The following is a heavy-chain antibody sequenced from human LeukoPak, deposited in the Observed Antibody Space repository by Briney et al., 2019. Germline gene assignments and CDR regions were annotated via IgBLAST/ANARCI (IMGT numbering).Heavy chain of an antibody. J-gene: IGHJ4*02. V-gene: IGHV4-59*01. Sequence: SETLSLTCTVSGGSISSYYWSWIRQPPGKGLEWIGYIYYSGSTNYNPSLKSRVTISVDTSKNQFSLKLSSVTAADTAMYYCARETAARTFDYWGQGTLVTVSS. CDR1: GGSISSYY. CDR2: IYYSGST. CDR3: ARETAARTFDY. D-gene: IGHD6-6*01.